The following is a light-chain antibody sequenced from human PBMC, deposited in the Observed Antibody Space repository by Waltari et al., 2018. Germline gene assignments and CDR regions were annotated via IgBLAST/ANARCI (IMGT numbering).Light chain of an antibody. CDR3: CSYAGSSK. CDR1: SSDVGGYNY. CDR2: DVS. Sequence: QSALTQPRSVSGSPGPSVTISCTGTSSDVGGYNYVSWYQQHPGKAPKLMIYDVSKRPSGVPDRFSGSKSGNTASLTISGLQAEDEADYYCCSYAGSSKFGGGTKLTVL. J-gene: IGLJ3*02. V-gene: IGLV2-11*01.